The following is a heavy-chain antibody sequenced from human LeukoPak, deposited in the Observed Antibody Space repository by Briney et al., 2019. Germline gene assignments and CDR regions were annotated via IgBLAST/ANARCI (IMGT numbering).Heavy chain of an antibody. V-gene: IGHV1-69*06. J-gene: IGHJ4*02. CDR2: IIPVFGTA. CDR1: GGTFSSYA. D-gene: IGHD3-3*01. Sequence: AASVKVSCKASGGTFSSYAISWVRQAPGQGLEWMGRIIPVFGTANYAQKFQGRVTITADKSTSTAYMELSSLRSEDTAVYYCASGSPDGDFGVGPTPFDYWGQGTLVTVSS. CDR3: ASGSPDGDFGVGPTPFDY.